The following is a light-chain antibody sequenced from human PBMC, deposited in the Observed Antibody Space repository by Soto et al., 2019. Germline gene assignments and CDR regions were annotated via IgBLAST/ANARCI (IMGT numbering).Light chain of an antibody. CDR2: DAS. Sequence: DIQMTQSPSTLSASVGDSVTIACRASQSISSWLAWYQQKPGIAPKLLISDASSLESGVPSRFSGSGSGTEFTLTISSLQPDDFATCYCQHYETYPAFGQGTKVEIK. V-gene: IGKV1-5*01. CDR1: QSISSW. J-gene: IGKJ1*01. CDR3: QHYETYPA.